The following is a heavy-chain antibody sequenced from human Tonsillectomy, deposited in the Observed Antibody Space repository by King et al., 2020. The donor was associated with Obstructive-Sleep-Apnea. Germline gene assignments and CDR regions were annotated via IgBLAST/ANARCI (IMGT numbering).Heavy chain of an antibody. CDR2: INHSGGT. J-gene: IGHJ4*02. CDR1: GGSLSGYY. CDR3: AREKSSSWDPFDF. V-gene: IGHV4-34*01. D-gene: IGHD2-15*01. Sequence: VQLQQWGAGLLKPSETLSLTCAVYGGSLSGYYWSWIRQPPGKGLEWIGGINHSGGTNYNPSLKSRVTISGDTPKNQFSLKVTSVTAADTAVYYLAREKSSSWDPFDFWGRGTLVTVSS.